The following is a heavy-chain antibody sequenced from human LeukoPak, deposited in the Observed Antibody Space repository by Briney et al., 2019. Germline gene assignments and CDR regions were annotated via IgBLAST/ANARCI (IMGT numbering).Heavy chain of an antibody. CDR1: GYTFTSYG. D-gene: IGHD3-9*01. CDR3: ARVGPSNFDWDSRLGIYGMDV. Sequence: ASVKVSCKASGYTFTSYGISWVRQAPGQGLEWMGWISAYNGNTNYAQKLQGRVTMTTDTSTSTAYMELRSLRSDDTAVYYCARVGPSNFDWDSRLGIYGMDVWGQGTTVTVPS. CDR2: ISAYNGNT. V-gene: IGHV1-18*01. J-gene: IGHJ6*02.